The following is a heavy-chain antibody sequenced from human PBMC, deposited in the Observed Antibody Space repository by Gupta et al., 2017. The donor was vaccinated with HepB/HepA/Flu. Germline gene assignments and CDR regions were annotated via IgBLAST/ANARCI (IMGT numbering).Heavy chain of an antibody. Sequence: EVQLVASGGNVVRPGGSLRLSCVACGFTFEDYGMRWVRQVPGKGLGWISNANGNGVNAIYAEAVRGRFIISKDNAKNALDLQMSNLRTDDTALYFCARETANNGYYIDYWGQGTLVTVSS. V-gene: IGHV3-20*04. J-gene: IGHJ4*02. D-gene: IGHD2-8*01. CDR3: ARETANNGYYIDY. CDR1: GFTFEDYG. CDR2: ANGNGVNA.